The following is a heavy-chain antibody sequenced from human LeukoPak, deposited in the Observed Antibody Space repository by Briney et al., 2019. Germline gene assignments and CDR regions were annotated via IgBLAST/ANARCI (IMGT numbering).Heavy chain of an antibody. CDR2: ISGSGGNT. J-gene: IGHJ4*02. V-gene: IGHV3-23*01. CDR1: GFTFSSYA. D-gene: IGHD4-17*01. CDR3: AKGRNEDGDAALNY. Sequence: PGGSLRLSCAASGFTFSSYAMSWVRQAPGKGLEWVSSISGSGGNTFYADSVKGRFAISRDNSKNTLYLQMNSLRAEDTAAYHCAKGRNEDGDAALNYWGQGALVTDSS.